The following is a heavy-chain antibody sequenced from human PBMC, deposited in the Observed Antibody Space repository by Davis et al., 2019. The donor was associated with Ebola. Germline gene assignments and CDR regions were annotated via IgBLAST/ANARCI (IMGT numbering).Heavy chain of an antibody. Sequence: GESLTISCAASRFTFSNSDMHWVRQAPGKGLEWVAVIWYDGSNSYYADSVKGRFTISRDNSKNTLYLHMNSLRAEDTALYYCARAVGPIYFDYWGQGTLVTVSS. CDR2: IWYDGSNS. CDR3: ARAVGPIYFDY. V-gene: IGHV3-33*01. J-gene: IGHJ4*02. CDR1: RFTFSNSD. D-gene: IGHD1-26*01.